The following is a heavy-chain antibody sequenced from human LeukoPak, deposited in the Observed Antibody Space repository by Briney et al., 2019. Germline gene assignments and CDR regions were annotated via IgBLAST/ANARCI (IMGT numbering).Heavy chain of an antibody. J-gene: IGHJ5*02. V-gene: IGHV1-2*02. CDR3: ARGSVAGILFWFDP. CDR2: INPNSGGT. CDR1: GYTFTGYY. D-gene: IGHD6-19*01. Sequence: GASVKVSCKASGYTFTGYYMHWVRQAPGQGLEWMGWINPNSGGTNYAQKFQGRVTMTRDTSISTAYMELSRLRSDDTAVYYCARGSVAGILFWFDPWGQGTLVTVSP.